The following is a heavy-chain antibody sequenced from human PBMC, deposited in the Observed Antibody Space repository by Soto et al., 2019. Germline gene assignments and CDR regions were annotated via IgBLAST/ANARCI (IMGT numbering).Heavy chain of an antibody. CDR3: AKEVHYGAIDY. Sequence: QVQLVESGGGAVQPGRSLRLSCAASGFTFSTDGMYWVRQAPGKGLEWVAVISYDGSYKYYAVSVKGRFAISRDNSKNTLSLQMNPLRAEDTAVYYCAKEVHYGAIDYWGQGTLVTVSS. D-gene: IGHD4-17*01. V-gene: IGHV3-30*18. CDR1: GFTFSTDG. J-gene: IGHJ4*02. CDR2: ISYDGSYK.